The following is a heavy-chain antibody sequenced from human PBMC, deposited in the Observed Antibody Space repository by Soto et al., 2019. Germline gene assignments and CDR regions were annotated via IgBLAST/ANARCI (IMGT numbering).Heavy chain of an antibody. CDR2: IYSGGST. V-gene: IGHV3-53*01. Sequence: EVQLVESGGGLIQPGGSLKLSCAVSGLDVSGNYMTWVRQAPGKGLEWVSVIYSGGSTYYADSVKGRFTISRDTSKNTLYLEMNSLRAEDTAVYYCARDGGCDGVDCNILFDPWGQGTLVTVSS. J-gene: IGHJ5*02. D-gene: IGHD2-21*01. CDR1: GLDVSGNY. CDR3: ARDGGCDGVDCNILFDP.